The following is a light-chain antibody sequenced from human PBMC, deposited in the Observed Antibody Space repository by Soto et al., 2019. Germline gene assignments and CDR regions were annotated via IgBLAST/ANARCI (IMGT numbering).Light chain of an antibody. CDR2: DVS. V-gene: IGLV2-14*01. Sequence: QSDLTQPASVSGSPGQSITISCTGTSSDVGGYNYVSWYQQHPGKAPKLMIYDVSNRPSGVSNRFSGSKSGNTASLTISGLQAEDEADYYCSSYTSSSTLGVFGTGTKVTVL. CDR1: SSDVGGYNY. J-gene: IGLJ1*01. CDR3: SSYTSSSTLGV.